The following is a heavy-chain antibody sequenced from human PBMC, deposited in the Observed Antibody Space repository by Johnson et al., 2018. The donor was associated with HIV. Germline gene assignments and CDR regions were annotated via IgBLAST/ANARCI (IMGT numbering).Heavy chain of an antibody. CDR2: INWSGGTT. D-gene: IGHD6-13*01. V-gene: IGHV3-20*03. J-gene: IGHJ3*02. CDR3: ARDRGSSSWLDAFDI. Sequence: SGINWSGGTTGYADSVKGRFTISRDNTKNSLYLQMNSLRAEDTAVYYCARDRGSSSWLDAFDIWGQGTMVTVSS.